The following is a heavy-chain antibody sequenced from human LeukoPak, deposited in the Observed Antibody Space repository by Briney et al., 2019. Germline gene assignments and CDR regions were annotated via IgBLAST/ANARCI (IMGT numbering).Heavy chain of an antibody. CDR2: ISAYSGNT. D-gene: IGHD2-21*02. J-gene: IGHJ4*02. CDR1: GYTFTSYG. CDR3: ARDNTVTASFDY. V-gene: IGHV1-18*01. Sequence: ASVKVSCTASGYTFTSYGISWVRQAPGQGLEWMGWISAYSGNTNYAQKLQGRVTMTTDTSTSTAYMELRSLRSDDTAVYYCARDNTVTASFDYWGQGTLVTVSS.